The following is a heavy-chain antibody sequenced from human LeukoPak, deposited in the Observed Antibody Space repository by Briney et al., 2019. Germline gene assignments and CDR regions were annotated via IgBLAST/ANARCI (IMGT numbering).Heavy chain of an antibody. CDR2: INPSGSAT. CDR3: ARDQSTGYFYLDY. V-gene: IGHV1-46*01. CDR1: GYTFTNYY. Sequence: ASVKVSCKASGYTFTNYYVHWVRQAPGQGLEWMGIINPSGSATRYAQNFQDRVTMTRDTSTGTVYMELSSLRSEDTAIYYCARDQSTGYFYLDYWGQGTLVTVSS. J-gene: IGHJ4*02. D-gene: IGHD3-22*01.